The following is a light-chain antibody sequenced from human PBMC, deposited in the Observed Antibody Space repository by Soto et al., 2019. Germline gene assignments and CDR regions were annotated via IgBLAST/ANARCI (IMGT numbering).Light chain of an antibody. CDR2: KAY. Sequence: DIQMTQSPSTLTGSVGYRFTISCLASQTISSWLAWYQQKPGKATKLMIYKAYTLKSGVPSRFSGSGSGTEFTLTISSLQPEDFATYYCLQNNSYPSITCGQGTRLEIK. CDR3: LQNNSYPSIT. V-gene: IGKV1-5*03. CDR1: QTISSW. J-gene: IGKJ5*01.